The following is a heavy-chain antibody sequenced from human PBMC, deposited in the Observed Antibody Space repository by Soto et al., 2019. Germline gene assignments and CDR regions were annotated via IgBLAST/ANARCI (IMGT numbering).Heavy chain of an antibody. Sequence: SETLCLTCAVFGDSMNTNNWWSWVHHTARKRLEWVGEIHHNGDTTYTPSLKSRVAMSLDKSKYHFSLSLTSVTAADTAVYYCARTRQSCTTSRCHDVYFDFWGRGTLVTVSS. CDR3: ARTRQSCTTSRCHDVYFDF. V-gene: IGHV4-4*02. D-gene: IGHD2-8*01. CDR2: IHHNGDT. CDR1: GDSMNTNNW. J-gene: IGHJ4*02.